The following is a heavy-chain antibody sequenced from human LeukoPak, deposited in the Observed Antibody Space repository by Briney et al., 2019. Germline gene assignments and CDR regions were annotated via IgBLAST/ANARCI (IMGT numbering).Heavy chain of an antibody. D-gene: IGHD6-13*01. CDR3: ARAVMAAAGIRY. Sequence: ASVKVSCKASGYTFTSYAMHWVRQAPGQRLEWMGWINAGNGNTKYSQKLQGRVTITRDTSASTAYMELSSLRSEDTAVYYCARAVMAAAGIRYWGQGTLVTVSS. CDR2: INAGNGNT. V-gene: IGHV1-3*01. CDR1: GYTFTSYA. J-gene: IGHJ4*02.